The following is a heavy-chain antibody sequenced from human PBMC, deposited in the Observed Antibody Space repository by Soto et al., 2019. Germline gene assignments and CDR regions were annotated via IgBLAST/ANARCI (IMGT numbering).Heavy chain of an antibody. CDR1: GFIFSSHD. CDR2: LSYDGSHD. CDR3: AKDCTGRRSYSFDF. V-gene: IGHV3-30*18. J-gene: IGHJ4*02. Sequence: QVQLVESGGGVVQPGRSLRLSCAASGFIFSSHDMYWVRQAPGKGLEWVALLSYDGSHDYYVDSVKGRFTISRDNSKNTLYLQMNSLTTEDTAMYYCAKDCTGRRSYSFDFWGQGTLVTVSS.